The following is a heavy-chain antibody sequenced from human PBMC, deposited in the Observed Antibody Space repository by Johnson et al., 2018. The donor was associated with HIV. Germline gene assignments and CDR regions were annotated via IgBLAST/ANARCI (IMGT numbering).Heavy chain of an antibody. CDR3: ARALLIAARPVGAFDI. J-gene: IGHJ3*02. CDR2: ISSSGSTI. V-gene: IGHV3-11*04. D-gene: IGHD6-6*01. Sequence: QVQLVESGGGLVRPGGSLRLSCVASTFTFSGYNMAWIRQAPGKGLECLSYISSSGSTIYYADSVKGRFTISRDNAKNSLYLQMNSLRAEDTAVYYCARALLIAARPVGAFDIWGQGTMVTVSS. CDR1: TFTFSGYN.